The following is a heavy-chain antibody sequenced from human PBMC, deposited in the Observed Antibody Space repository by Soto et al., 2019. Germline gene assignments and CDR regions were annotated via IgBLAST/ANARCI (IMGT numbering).Heavy chain of an antibody. J-gene: IGHJ4*01. V-gene: IGHV3-64D*06. D-gene: IGHD2-8*02. CDR1: GFTFSDYA. Sequence: EVQLVESGGGLVQPGGSLRLTCSASGFTFSDYAMHWVRQVPGKGLEYVSVIRSDGDRIYYADSVKGRLTISRDNSKKTLLLQMNILIPEYTVIYYCVTEHPALEYWCHGTLVTVSS. CDR3: VTEHPALEY. CDR2: IRSDGDRI.